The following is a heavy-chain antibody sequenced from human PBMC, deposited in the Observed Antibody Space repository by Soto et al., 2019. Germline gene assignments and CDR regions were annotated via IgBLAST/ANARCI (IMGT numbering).Heavy chain of an antibody. D-gene: IGHD3-3*01. CDR2: IYWDDDK. Sequence: QITLNESGPTVVRPTETLTLTCRFSGFSLTTSGVGVGWIRQSPGKAPAWLALIYWDDDKRYSASLKSRLTITKDTSKNQVVLTVSDLDPTDTATYYCAHRVLRTVFGLVTTTAIYFDFWGQGTPGAVSS. CDR1: GFSLTTSGVG. V-gene: IGHV2-5*02. J-gene: IGHJ4*02. CDR3: AHRVLRTVFGLVTTTAIYFDF.